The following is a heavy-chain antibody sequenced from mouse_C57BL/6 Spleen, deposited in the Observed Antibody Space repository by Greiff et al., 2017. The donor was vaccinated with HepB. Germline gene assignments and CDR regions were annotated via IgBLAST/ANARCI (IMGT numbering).Heavy chain of an antibody. D-gene: IGHD2-4*01. CDR3: ADYDYDGAGAWFAY. Sequence: VQLVESGPELVKPGASVKISCKASGYAFSSSWMNWVKQRPGKGLEWIGRIYPGDGDTNYNGKFKGKATLTADKSSSTAYMQLSSLTSEDSAVYFCADYDYDGAGAWFAYWGQGTLVTVSA. CDR1: GYAFSSSW. J-gene: IGHJ3*01. V-gene: IGHV1-82*01. CDR2: IYPGDGDT.